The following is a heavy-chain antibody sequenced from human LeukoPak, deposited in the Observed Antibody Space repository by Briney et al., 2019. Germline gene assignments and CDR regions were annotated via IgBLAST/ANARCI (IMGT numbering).Heavy chain of an antibody. CDR2: ISAYNGNT. Sequence: ASVKVSCKASGYTFTKHGISWVRQAPGQGLEWMGWISAYNGNTNYAQKLQGRVTMTTDTSTSTAYMELRSLRSDDTAVYYCARIPKSYYDFWSGYDYGMDVWGQGTTVTVSS. CDR1: GYTFTKHG. CDR3: ARIPKSYYDFWSGYDYGMDV. V-gene: IGHV1-18*01. J-gene: IGHJ6*02. D-gene: IGHD3-3*01.